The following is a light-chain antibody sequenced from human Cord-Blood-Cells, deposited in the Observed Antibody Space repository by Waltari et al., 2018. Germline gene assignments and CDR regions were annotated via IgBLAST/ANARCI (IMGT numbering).Light chain of an antibody. V-gene: IGLV3-10*01. CDR2: EDS. Sequence: SYELTHPPSVSGSPGQTARITCTGDALPKKYAYWYQQKSGQAPVLVIYEDSKRPSGIPEGFSGSSSGTMATLTISGAQVEDEADYYCYSTDSSGNHRVFGGGTKLTVL. J-gene: IGLJ2*01. CDR3: YSTDSSGNHRV. CDR1: ALPKKY.